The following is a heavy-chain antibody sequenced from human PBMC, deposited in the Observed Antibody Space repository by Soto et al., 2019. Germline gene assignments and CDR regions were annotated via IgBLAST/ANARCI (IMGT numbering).Heavy chain of an antibody. CDR1: GFTFSGSA. CDR3: TSASRIAAAGTPTYYYYYGMDV. V-gene: IGHV3-73*01. CDR2: IRSKANSYAT. J-gene: IGHJ6*02. D-gene: IGHD6-13*01. Sequence: GGSLRLSCAASGFTFSGSAMHWVRQASGKGLEWVGRIRSKANSYATAYAASVKGRFTISRDDSKNTAYLQMNSLKTEDTAVYYCTSASRIAAAGTPTYYYYYGMDVWGQGTTVTVSS.